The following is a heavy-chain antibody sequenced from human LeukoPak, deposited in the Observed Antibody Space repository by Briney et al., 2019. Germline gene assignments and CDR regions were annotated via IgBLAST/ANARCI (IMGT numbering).Heavy chain of an antibody. CDR3: ARQPVNYDSWFDP. V-gene: IGHV4-39*07. Sequence: SETLSLTCTVSGGSISSSYYYWGWIRQPPGKGLEWIGSIYYSGSTNYNPSLKSRVTISVDTSKNQFSLNLNSVSAADTAIYYCARQPVNYDSWFDPWGQGTLVTVSS. D-gene: IGHD3-3*01. CDR1: GGSISSSYYY. J-gene: IGHJ5*02. CDR2: IYYSGST.